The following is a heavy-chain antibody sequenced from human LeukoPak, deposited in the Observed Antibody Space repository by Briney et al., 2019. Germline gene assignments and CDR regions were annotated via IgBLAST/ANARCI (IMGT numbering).Heavy chain of an antibody. CDR3: ARSITMVRGVISAFDI. D-gene: IGHD3-10*01. J-gene: IGHJ3*02. Sequence: ASETLSLTCAVYGGSFSGYYWSWIRQPPGKGLEWIGEINHSGSTNYNPSLKSRVTISVDTSKNQFSLKLSSVTAADTAVYYCARSITMVRGVISAFDIWGQGTMVTVSS. CDR2: INHSGST. CDR1: GGSFSGYY. V-gene: IGHV4-34*01.